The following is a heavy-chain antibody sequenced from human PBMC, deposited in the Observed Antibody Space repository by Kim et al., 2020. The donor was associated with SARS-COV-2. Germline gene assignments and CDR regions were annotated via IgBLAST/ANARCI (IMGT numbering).Heavy chain of an antibody. D-gene: IGHD3-16*02. CDR1: GFTFSSYS. Sequence: GGSLRLSCAASGFTFSSYSMNWVRQAPGKGLEWVSYISSSSSTIYYADSVKRRFTISRDNAKNSLYLQINSLRAEDTAVYYCASQNYDYVWGSYRYRDY. V-gene: IGHV3-48*04. CDR2: ISSSSSTI. J-gene: IGHJ4*01. CDR3: ASQNYDYVWGSYRYRDY.